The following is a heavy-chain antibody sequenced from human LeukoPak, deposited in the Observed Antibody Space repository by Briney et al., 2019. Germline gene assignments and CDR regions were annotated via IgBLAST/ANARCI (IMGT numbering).Heavy chain of an antibody. V-gene: IGHV3-11*01. CDR3: ARAGGYSYGYGFF. D-gene: IGHD5-18*01. CDR2: ISSRSSPI. CDR1: GFTFSDYY. Sequence: GGGLRLGCAGSGFTFSDYYRRWVREARGKGVEWVSYISSRSSPIYYAHPMKVRFTISRDHAKNSLYLQMNTLRPEDTAVYYCARAGGYSYGYGFFWGQGTLVTVSS. J-gene: IGHJ4*02.